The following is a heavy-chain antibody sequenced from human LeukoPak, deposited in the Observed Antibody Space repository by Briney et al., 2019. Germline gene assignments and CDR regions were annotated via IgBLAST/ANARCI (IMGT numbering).Heavy chain of an antibody. Sequence: GGSLRLSCAASGFTFSSYWMSWVRQAPGKGLEWVSSISSSSSYIYYADSVKGRFTISRDNAKNSLYLQMNSLRAEDTAVYYCASSLGVVSIDYWGQGTLVTVSS. CDR2: ISSSSSYI. J-gene: IGHJ4*02. CDR3: ASSLGVVSIDY. D-gene: IGHD3-3*01. V-gene: IGHV3-21*04. CDR1: GFTFSSYW.